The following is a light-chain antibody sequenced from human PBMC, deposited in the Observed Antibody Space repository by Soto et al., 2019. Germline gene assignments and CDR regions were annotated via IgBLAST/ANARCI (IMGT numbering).Light chain of an antibody. Sequence: ETVMTQSPATLSVSPGERATLSCRASQSVGNYLAWYQHKPGQSPRLLISGASARATGIPARFSGSGSGTEFTLTISSLQSEDFAVYYCQQYNDWTRTFGQGTKVEVK. CDR1: QSVGNY. CDR3: QQYNDWTRT. J-gene: IGKJ1*01. V-gene: IGKV3-15*01. CDR2: GAS.